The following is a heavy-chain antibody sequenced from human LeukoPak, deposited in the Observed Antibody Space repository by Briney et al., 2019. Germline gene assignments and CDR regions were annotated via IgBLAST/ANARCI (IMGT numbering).Heavy chain of an antibody. CDR2: ISYSGGT. CDR1: GGSISSSNYY. J-gene: IGHJ3*02. Sequence: PSETLSLTCTVSGGSISSSNYYWGWTRQPPGRGLEWFGSISYSGGTSYNPSLRSRVTISVDTSKSQFSLKLNSVTAADTAVYYCAREVEYYDSSGYRPHAFDIWGQGTVVTVSS. V-gene: IGHV4-39*02. CDR3: AREVEYYDSSGYRPHAFDI. D-gene: IGHD3-22*01.